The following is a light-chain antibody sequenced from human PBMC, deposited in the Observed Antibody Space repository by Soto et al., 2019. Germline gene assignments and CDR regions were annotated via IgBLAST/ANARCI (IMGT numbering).Light chain of an antibody. V-gene: IGLV1-40*01. J-gene: IGLJ2*01. CDR2: GDN. Sequence: QSVLTQPPSVSGAPGQRVTIPCTGSSSNIGSFYDVHWYQQLPGTVPKLLIYGDNNRPSGVPDRFSGSKSGTAASLAITGLQPEDEADYYCQSYDNSLSHVVFGEGTTLTVL. CDR3: QSYDNSLSHVV. CDR1: SSNIGSFYD.